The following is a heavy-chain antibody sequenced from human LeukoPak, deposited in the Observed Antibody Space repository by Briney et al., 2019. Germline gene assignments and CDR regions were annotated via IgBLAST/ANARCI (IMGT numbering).Heavy chain of an antibody. Sequence: PGGSLRLSCAASGFTFSSYSMNWVRQAPGKGLEWVSSISSSSSYIYYADSVKGRFTISRDNAKNSLYLQMNSLRAEDTAVYYCARDRRRYCSGGSCYSWGLFDYWGQGTLVTVSS. D-gene: IGHD2-15*01. V-gene: IGHV3-21*04. CDR1: GFTFSSYS. J-gene: IGHJ4*02. CDR2: ISSSSSYI. CDR3: ARDRRRYCSGGSCYSWGLFDY.